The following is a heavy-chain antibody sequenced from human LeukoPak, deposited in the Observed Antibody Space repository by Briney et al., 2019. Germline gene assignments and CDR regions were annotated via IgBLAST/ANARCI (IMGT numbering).Heavy chain of an antibody. Sequence: NPSETLSLTCTVSVGSISHSSYYWGWIRQPPGKGLEWIGSIYYSGSTYYNPSLKSRVTISVDTSKNQFSLKLSSVTAADTAVYYCARYFRIAASIDYWGQGTLVTVSS. CDR3: ARYFRIAASIDY. CDR1: VGSISHSSYY. V-gene: IGHV4-39*01. J-gene: IGHJ4*02. D-gene: IGHD6-6*01. CDR2: IYYSGST.